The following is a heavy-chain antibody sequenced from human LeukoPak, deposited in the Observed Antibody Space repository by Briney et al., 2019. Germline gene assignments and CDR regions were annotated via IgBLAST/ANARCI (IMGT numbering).Heavy chain of an antibody. J-gene: IGHJ4*02. CDR2: IYGDGRT. CDR3: ARGRGLGVVSPYFDY. Sequence: GGSLRLSCVVSGFSVSNNYIIWVRQAPGNGLERVSVIYGDGRTSHSTSVRGRFTISRDNSKNIVSLQMNNLRAEDAAVYYCARGRGLGVVSPYFDYWGQGTLVTVSS. V-gene: IGHV3-53*01. D-gene: IGHD3-3*01. CDR1: GFSVSNNY.